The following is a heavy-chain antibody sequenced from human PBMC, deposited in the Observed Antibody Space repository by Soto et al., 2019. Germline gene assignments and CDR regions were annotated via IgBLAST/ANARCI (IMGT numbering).Heavy chain of an antibody. CDR3: ARDRYYYDSSGYCFNWFDP. Sequence: GGSLRLSXAASGFTFSSYSMNLVRQAPGEGLAWVSYISSSSSTIYYADSVKGRFTISRDNAKNSLYLQMNSLRDEDTAVYYCARDRYYYDSSGYCFNWFDPWGQGTLVTVSS. D-gene: IGHD3-22*01. V-gene: IGHV3-48*02. J-gene: IGHJ5*02. CDR1: GFTFSSYS. CDR2: ISSSSSTI.